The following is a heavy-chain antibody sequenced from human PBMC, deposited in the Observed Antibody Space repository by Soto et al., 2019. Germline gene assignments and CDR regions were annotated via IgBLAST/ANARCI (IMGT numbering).Heavy chain of an antibody. CDR1: VFTVSSYA. J-gene: IGHJ6*02. D-gene: IGHD1-26*01. CDR3: AKVAATYYYYGMDV. CDR2: ISGSGGST. V-gene: IGHV3-23*01. Sequence: WWSLRLSCAASVFTVSSYAMSWFRQAPGKGLEWVSAISGSGGSTYYADSVKGRFTISRDNSKNTLYLQMNSLRAEDTAVYYCAKVAATYYYYGMDVWGQGTTVTVSS.